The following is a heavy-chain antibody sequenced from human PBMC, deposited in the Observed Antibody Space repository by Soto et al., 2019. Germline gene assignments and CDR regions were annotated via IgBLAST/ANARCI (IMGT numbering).Heavy chain of an antibody. CDR3: ARGDREDIAVVIGVRPGEYGVDI. CDR2: ISYDGSNR. CDR1: GFTFSSYA. J-gene: IGHJ6*02. D-gene: IGHD2-15*01. Sequence: ESGGGVVQPGRSLRLSCAASGFTFSSYAMHWVRQAPGKGLECVAVISYDGSNRFYRDYVKGRFTISRDNSKNTVHLQINSLTYEDTAVYYCARGDREDIAVVIGVRPGEYGVDIWGQGTTVTVSS. V-gene: IGHV3-30-3*01.